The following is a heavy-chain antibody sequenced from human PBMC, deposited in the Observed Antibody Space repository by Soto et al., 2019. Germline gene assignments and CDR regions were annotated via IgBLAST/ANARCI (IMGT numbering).Heavy chain of an antibody. CDR1: GYTFTSYG. D-gene: IGHD3-10*01. V-gene: IGHV1-18*01. J-gene: IGHJ4*02. Sequence: QVQMVQSGAEVKKPGASVKVSCKASGYTFTSYGISWVRQAPGQGLEWMGWNSAYNGNTKYAQKLQGRGTMTTDTSKSKAYMVLRGLGSDDTAVYYCARDSLGLGGGSGSWGQGTLVTVSS. CDR3: ARDSLGLGGGSGS. CDR2: NSAYNGNT.